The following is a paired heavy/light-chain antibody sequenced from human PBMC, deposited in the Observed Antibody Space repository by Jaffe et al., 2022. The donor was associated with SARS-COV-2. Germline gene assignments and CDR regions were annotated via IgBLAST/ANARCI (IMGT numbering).Heavy chain of an antibody. CDR1: GGSISSSSYY. CDR3: ARLPVVPAAIYYYYYYMDV. J-gene: IGHJ6*03. Sequence: QLQLQESGPGLVKPSETLSLTCTVSGGSISSSSYYWGWIRQPPGKGLEWIGSIYYSGSTYYNPSLKSRVTISVDTSKNQFSLKLSSVTAADTAVYYCARLPVVPAAIYYYYYYMDVWGKGTTVTVSS. D-gene: IGHD2-2*01. V-gene: IGHV4-39*01. CDR2: IYYSGST.
Light chain of an antibody. Sequence: QSALTQPASVSGSPGQSITISCTGTSSDVGGYNYVSWYQQHPGKAPKLMIYDVSNRPSGVSNRFSGSKSGNTASLTISGLQAEDEADYYCSSYTSSSSHVVFGGGTKLTVL. CDR2: DVS. J-gene: IGLJ2*01. V-gene: IGLV2-14*01. CDR1: SSDVGGYNY. CDR3: SSYTSSSSHVV.